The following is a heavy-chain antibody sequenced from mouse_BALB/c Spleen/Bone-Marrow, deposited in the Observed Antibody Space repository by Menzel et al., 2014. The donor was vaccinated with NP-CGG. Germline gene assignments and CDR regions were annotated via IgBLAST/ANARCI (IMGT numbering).Heavy chain of an antibody. CDR2: ILPGRGSP. Sequence: QVQLQQSGAELMRPRASVKISCKASGYTFTNYWIEWVKRRPGRGLEWIGEILPGRGSPNYNEKFKGKATFVLDTSSNTSYMQLSSLTSEDSAVYYCARKGALRAMDYWGQVSSVTVSS. CDR3: ARKGALRAMDY. J-gene: IGHJ4*01. CDR1: GYTFTNYW. V-gene: IGHV1-9*01.